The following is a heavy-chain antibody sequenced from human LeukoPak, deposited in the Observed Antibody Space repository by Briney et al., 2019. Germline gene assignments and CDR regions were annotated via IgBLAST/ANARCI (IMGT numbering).Heavy chain of an antibody. CDR2: IIPIFGTA. Sequence: SVKVSCKASGGTFSSYAISWVRQAPGQGLEWMGGIIPIFGTANYAQKFQGRVTITADESTSTAYMELSSLRSEDTAVYYCARPYCSGGICYDAFDIWGQGTMVTVSS. D-gene: IGHD2-15*01. J-gene: IGHJ3*02. CDR1: GGTFSSYA. V-gene: IGHV1-69*01. CDR3: ARPYCSGGICYDAFDI.